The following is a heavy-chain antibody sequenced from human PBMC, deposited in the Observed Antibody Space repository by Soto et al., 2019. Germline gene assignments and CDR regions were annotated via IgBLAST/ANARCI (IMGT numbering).Heavy chain of an antibody. J-gene: IGHJ4*02. CDR3: AHRPSGWYLFDY. CDR1: GFSLTTSGVA. CDR2: IYWNDDK. V-gene: IGHV2-5*01. Sequence: SGPTLVNPTQTLTLTCSFSGFSLTTSGVAVGWIRQPPGKALDWLALIYWNDDKRYSPSLKSRLTITKDTSKNQVDLTMTNMDPVDTATYYCAHRPSGWYLFDYWGQGTLVTVSS. D-gene: IGHD6-19*01.